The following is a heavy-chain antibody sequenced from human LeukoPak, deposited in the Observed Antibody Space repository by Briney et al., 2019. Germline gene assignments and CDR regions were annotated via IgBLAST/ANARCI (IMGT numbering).Heavy chain of an antibody. CDR3: AAGYCSGGSCPPDY. CDR1: GFTLSRSA. Sequence: SMKVSCKASGFTLSRSAVQWVRQARGQRLEWIGWIVVGSGNTNYAQKFQERVTITRDVSTSTAYMELSSLRSEDTAVYYCAAGYCSGGSCPPDYWGQGTLVTVSS. J-gene: IGHJ4*02. V-gene: IGHV1-58*01. D-gene: IGHD2-15*01. CDR2: IVVGSGNT.